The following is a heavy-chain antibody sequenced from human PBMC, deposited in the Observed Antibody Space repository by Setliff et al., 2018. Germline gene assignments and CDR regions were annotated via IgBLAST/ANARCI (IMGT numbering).Heavy chain of an antibody. J-gene: IGHJ4*02. CDR2: INPNDGYT. D-gene: IGHD3-16*02. CDR1: GHSLTSNH. CDR3: AKVIGGYPPKPSDY. V-gene: IGHV1-46*01. Sequence: GASVKVSCKASGHSLTSNHFHWGRQAPGKGLEWMGTINPNDGYTIYAPAFQGRVAMTTDTSTGTAYMELSSLRPEDTAVYYCAKVIGGYPPKPSDYWGQGTLVTVSS.